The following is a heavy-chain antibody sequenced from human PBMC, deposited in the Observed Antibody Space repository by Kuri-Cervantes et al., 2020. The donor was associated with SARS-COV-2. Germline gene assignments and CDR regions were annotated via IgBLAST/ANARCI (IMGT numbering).Heavy chain of an antibody. D-gene: IGHD6-19*01. CDR3: ARDSSGWCWVLGY. CDR1: GYTFTGYY. CDR2: INPNSGGT. J-gene: IGHJ4*02. Sequence: ASVKVSCKASGYTFTGYYMHWVRQAPGQGLEWMGWINPNSGGTNYAQKFQGRVTMTRDTSISTAHMELSRLRSDDTAVHYCARDSSGWCWVLGYWGQGTLVTVSS. V-gene: IGHV1-2*02.